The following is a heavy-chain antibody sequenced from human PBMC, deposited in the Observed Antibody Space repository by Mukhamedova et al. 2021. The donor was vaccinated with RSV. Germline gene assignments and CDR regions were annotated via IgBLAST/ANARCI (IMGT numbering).Heavy chain of an antibody. D-gene: IGHD3-10*02. CDR2: SGSSGI. CDR3: APVHAGWVYGMDV. J-gene: IGHJ6*02. Sequence: SGSSGINAEYMGGRFTITRDNTKNTWYLQMNSLRAEHTAVYHCAPVHAGWVYGMDVWGQGTTVTVS. V-gene: IGHV3-23*01.